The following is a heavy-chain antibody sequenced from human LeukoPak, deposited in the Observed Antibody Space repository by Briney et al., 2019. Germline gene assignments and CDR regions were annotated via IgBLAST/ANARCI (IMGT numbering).Heavy chain of an antibody. CDR2: ILHNGDST. Sequence: GGSLRLSCAASGFTCSTYVMSWVRQAPGKGLEWLSLILHNGDSTYYADSVKGRFTISRDNAKNSLFLQMNSLRADDTAVYYCARPRDVGAKAFDYWGQGNLVTVSS. V-gene: IGHV3-23*01. D-gene: IGHD1-26*01. J-gene: IGHJ4*02. CDR3: ARPRDVGAKAFDY. CDR1: GFTCSTYV.